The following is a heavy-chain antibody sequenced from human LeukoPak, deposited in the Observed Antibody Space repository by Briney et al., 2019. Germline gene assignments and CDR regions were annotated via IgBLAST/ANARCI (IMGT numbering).Heavy chain of an antibody. Sequence: SETLSLTCTVSGCSISSYYWSWIRQPAGKGLEWVGRIYTSGSTNCNPSPKSRVTISVAKCKNQFSLKLSSVTAADTAVYYCARASSNYYYYYMAVWGKGTTVTVSS. D-gene: IGHD2/OR15-2a*01. CDR2: IYTSGST. CDR1: GCSISSYY. J-gene: IGHJ6*03. CDR3: ARASSNYYYYYMAV. V-gene: IGHV4-4*07.